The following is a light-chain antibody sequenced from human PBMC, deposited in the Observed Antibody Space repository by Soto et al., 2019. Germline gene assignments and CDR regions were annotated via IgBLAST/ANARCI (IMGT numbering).Light chain of an antibody. V-gene: IGKV1-33*01. CDR2: DAS. CDR3: QQYDNLPLT. CDR1: QDINNY. Sequence: DIQMTQSPSSLSASVGDRVTITCQASQDINNYLNWYQQKSGKAPKLLIYDASDLETGVPSRFSGSGSGTDFTFTISSLRPEDIATYYCQQYDNLPLTFGGGTKVDI. J-gene: IGKJ4*01.